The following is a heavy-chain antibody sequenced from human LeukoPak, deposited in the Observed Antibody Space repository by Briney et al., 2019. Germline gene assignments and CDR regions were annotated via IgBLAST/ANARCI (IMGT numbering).Heavy chain of an antibody. J-gene: IGHJ6*02. D-gene: IGHD5-18*01. CDR3: ARDRPVDTAMAYYYYGMDV. V-gene: IGHV3-21*01. Sequence: GGSLRLSCAASGFTFNSYSMNWVRQAPGKGLEWVSSISSSSSYIYYADSVKGRFTISRDNAKNSLYLQMNSLRAEDTAVYYCARDRPVDTAMAYYYYGMDVWGQGTTVTVSS. CDR2: ISSSSSYI. CDR1: GFTFNSYS.